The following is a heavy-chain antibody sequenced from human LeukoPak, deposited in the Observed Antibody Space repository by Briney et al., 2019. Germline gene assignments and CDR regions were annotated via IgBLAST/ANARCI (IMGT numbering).Heavy chain of an antibody. CDR1: GFTFSSYA. Sequence: PGGSLRLSCAASGFTFSSYAMSWVRQAPGKGLEWVSATSGSGGSTYYADSVKGRFTISRDNSKNTLYLQMNSLRAEDTAVYYCAKGIVYYYDSSGYYYAFWGQGTLVTVSS. D-gene: IGHD3-22*01. J-gene: IGHJ4*01. CDR2: TSGSGGST. CDR3: AKGIVYYYDSSGYYYAF. V-gene: IGHV3-23*01.